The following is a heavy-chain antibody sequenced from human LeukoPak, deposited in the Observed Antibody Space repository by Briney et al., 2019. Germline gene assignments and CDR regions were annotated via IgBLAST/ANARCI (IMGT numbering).Heavy chain of an antibody. CDR2: IRPSGDNT. CDR1: GFTFSSYD. CDR3: ARVAGWHWFDP. J-gene: IGHJ5*02. Sequence: GGSLRLSCAGSGFTFSSYDMTWVRHAPGRGLEWVSSIRPSGDNTYYGDSVKGRFTISRDNSKNTVYLQMNNMRVDDTAVYYCARVAGWHWFDPWGQGTLVTVSS. V-gene: IGHV3-23*01. D-gene: IGHD6-19*01.